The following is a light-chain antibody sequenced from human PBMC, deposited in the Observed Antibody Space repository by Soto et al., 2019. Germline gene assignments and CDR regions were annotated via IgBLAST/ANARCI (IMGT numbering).Light chain of an antibody. CDR1: QSXLYSSNNKNY. V-gene: IGKV4-1*01. Sequence: DIVMTQSPDSLAVSLGERATINCKSSQSXLYSSNNKNYLAWYQQKPGQPHKLXIYWASTRESGVHDRFSGSGSGTEFTLTISSLQSEDFGVYYCKQYNNWPRTFGQGTKVDIK. J-gene: IGKJ1*01. CDR2: WAS. CDR3: KQYNNWPRT.